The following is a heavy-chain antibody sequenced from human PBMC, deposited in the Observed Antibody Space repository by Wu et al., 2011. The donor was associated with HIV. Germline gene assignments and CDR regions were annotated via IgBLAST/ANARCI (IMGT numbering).Heavy chain of an antibody. Sequence: QVQLLQSGAEVKKPGASVKVSCKASGHTFTNYDINWVRQATGQGLEWMGWMNPNSGNTGYAQKFQGRVTMTRNTSISTAYMELRSLRSEDTAVYYCARDRITMLRGVPFDYWGQGTLVTVSS. CDR3: ARDRITMLRGVPFDY. V-gene: IGHV1-8*02. CDR1: GHTFTNYD. CDR2: MNPNSGNT. J-gene: IGHJ4*02. D-gene: IGHD3-10*01.